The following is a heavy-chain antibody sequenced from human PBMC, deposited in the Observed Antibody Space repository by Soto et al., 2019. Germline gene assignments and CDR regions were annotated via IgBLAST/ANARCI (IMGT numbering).Heavy chain of an antibody. J-gene: IGHJ6*02. D-gene: IGHD3-10*01. CDR1: GYTFTGYY. CDR3: ARDYYGSGSSVNYGMDV. Sequence: ASVKVSCKASGYTFTGYYMHWVRQAPGQGLEWMGWINPDSGGTNYAQKFQGWVTMTRDTSISTAYMELSRLRSDDTAVYYCARDYYGSGSSVNYGMDVWGQGTKVTVSS. V-gene: IGHV1-2*04. CDR2: INPDSGGT.